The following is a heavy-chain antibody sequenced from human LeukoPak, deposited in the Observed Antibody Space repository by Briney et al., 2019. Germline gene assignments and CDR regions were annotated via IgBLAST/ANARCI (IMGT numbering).Heavy chain of an antibody. CDR3: ARSRGCSSTSCYVNWFDP. CDR1: GFTFSSYG. D-gene: IGHD2-2*01. V-gene: IGHV3-33*01. CDR2: IWYDGSNK. Sequence: GRSLRLSCAASGFTFSSYGMHWVRQAPGKGLEWVAVIWYDGSNKYYADSVKGRFTISRDNAKNSLYLQMNSLRAEDTAVYYCARSRGCSSTSCYVNWFDPWGQGTLVTVSS. J-gene: IGHJ5*02.